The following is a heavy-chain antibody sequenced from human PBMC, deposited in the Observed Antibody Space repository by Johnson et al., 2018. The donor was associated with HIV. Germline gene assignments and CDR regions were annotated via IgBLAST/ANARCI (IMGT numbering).Heavy chain of an antibody. CDR2: ISYDGSNK. Sequence: QVQLVESGGGVVQPGRSLRLSCAASGFTFSSYAMHWVRQAPGKGLEWVAVISYDGSNKYYADSVKGRFTISRDKSKNTLYLQMKSLRAEDTAVDYCATRYYHPYSKEIAAFDIWGQGTKVTVSS. D-gene: IGHD2-15*01. J-gene: IGHJ3*02. CDR1: GFTFSSYA. V-gene: IGHV3-30*04. CDR3: ATRYYHPYSKEIAAFDI.